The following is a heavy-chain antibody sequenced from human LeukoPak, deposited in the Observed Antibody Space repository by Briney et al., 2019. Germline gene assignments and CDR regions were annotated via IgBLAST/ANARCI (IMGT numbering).Heavy chain of an antibody. CDR3: ARDGCSGGSCSPNDY. D-gene: IGHD2-15*01. Sequence: ASVKVSCKASGYTFTGYYMHWVRQAPGQGLGWMGWINPNSGGTNCAQKFQGWVTMTRDTSISTAYMELSRLRSDDTAVYYCARDGCSGGSCSPNDYWGQGTLVTVSS. V-gene: IGHV1-2*04. J-gene: IGHJ4*02. CDR2: INPNSGGT. CDR1: GYTFTGYY.